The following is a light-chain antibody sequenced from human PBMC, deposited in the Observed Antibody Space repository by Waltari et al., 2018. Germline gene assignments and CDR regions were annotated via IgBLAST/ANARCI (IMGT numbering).Light chain of an antibody. CDR3: QQYDNWLGT. Sequence: EIVMTQSPATLSVFPGERATLSCRASQSIRSNLAWYQLNPGQAPRLLIYGASTRATGIPARFSGSGSGTEFTLTISSLQSEDFAVYFCQQYDNWLGTFGQGTKVEIK. CDR1: QSIRSN. CDR2: GAS. J-gene: IGKJ1*01. V-gene: IGKV3-15*01.